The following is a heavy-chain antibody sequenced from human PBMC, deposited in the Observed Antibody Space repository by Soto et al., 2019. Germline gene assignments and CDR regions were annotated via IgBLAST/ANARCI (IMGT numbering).Heavy chain of an antibody. CDR1: GFTFSSYS. V-gene: IGHV3-48*02. D-gene: IGHD3-22*01. Sequence: EVQLVESGGGLVQPGGSLRLSCAASGFTFSSYSMNWVRQAPGKGLEGVSYISSSSSTIYYADSVKGRFTISRDNAKNSLYLQMNSLRDEDTAVYYCARGADYDSSGIRLNWFDPWGQGTLVTVSS. J-gene: IGHJ5*02. CDR3: ARGADYDSSGIRLNWFDP. CDR2: ISSSSSTI.